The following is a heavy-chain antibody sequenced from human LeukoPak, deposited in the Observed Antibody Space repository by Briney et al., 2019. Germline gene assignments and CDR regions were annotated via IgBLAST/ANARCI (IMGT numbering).Heavy chain of an antibody. CDR1: GFTFSSYS. CDR2: ISSSSSTI. Sequence: GGSLRLSCAASGFTFSSYSMNWVRQAPGKGQEWVSYISSSSSTIYYADSVKGRFTISRDNANNTLYLQMTSPRGDDMAVYYCARPDAGVLLDAFDIWGQGTMVTVSS. J-gene: IGHJ3*02. D-gene: IGHD2-21*01. CDR3: ARPDAGVLLDAFDI. V-gene: IGHV3-48*04.